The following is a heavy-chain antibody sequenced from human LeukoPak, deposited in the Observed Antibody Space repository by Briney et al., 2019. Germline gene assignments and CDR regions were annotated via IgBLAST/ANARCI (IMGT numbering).Heavy chain of an antibody. CDR3: AKKKGGGGDRFDY. CDR1: GFPFSSYG. D-gene: IGHD2-21*02. CDR2: IRYDANNK. Sequence: PGRSQRLPHAASGFPFSSYGMHWVRQAPAKGLEWVAYIRYDANNKYYADSVKGRFSISRDNSRNTLYLQMNKLTAEDTAVYYCAKKKGGGGDRFDYWGQGTLVTVSS. V-gene: IGHV3-30*02. J-gene: IGHJ4*02.